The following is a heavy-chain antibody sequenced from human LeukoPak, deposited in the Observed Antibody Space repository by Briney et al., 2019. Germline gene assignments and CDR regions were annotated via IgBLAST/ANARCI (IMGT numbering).Heavy chain of an antibody. J-gene: IGHJ4*02. CDR3: ARGPTDMDFDY. V-gene: IGHV1-46*01. Sequence: GASVKVSCKSSGYTFTKSDYIHWVRQAPGQGPEWMGIINPSDGATIYAQKFQGRVTLTRDTSTNTVFMELSSLRSDDTAVFYCARGPTDMDFDYWGQGSLVTVSS. CDR1: GYTFTKSDY. CDR2: INPSDGAT.